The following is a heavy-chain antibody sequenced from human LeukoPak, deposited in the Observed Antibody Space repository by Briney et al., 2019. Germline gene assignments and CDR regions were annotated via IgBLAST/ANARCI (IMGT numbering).Heavy chain of an antibody. CDR3: ARDLRVDYYDSSGYYIGYYYGMDV. J-gene: IGHJ6*02. Sequence: PGGSLRLSCAASGFTFSSYSMNWVRQAPGKGLEWVSSISSSSSYIYYADSVKGRFPISRDNAKNSLYLQMNSLRAEDTAVYYCARDLRVDYYDSSGYYIGYYYGMDVWGQGTTVTVS. D-gene: IGHD3-22*01. V-gene: IGHV3-21*01. CDR1: GFTFSSYS. CDR2: ISSSSSYI.